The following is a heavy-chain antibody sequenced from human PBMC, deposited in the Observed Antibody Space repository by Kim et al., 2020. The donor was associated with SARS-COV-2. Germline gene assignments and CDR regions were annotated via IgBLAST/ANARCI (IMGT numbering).Heavy chain of an antibody. V-gene: IGHV4-59*13. D-gene: IGHD6-13*01. Sequence: GKRLEGITYLEYTGGTNYDPALKSRGTISADTSKNQFSMKLSSVTAADTAIYYCAGVSNNSWIYYFDYWRQGTLVTVSA. J-gene: IGHJ4*02. CDR2: LEYTGGT. CDR3: AGVSNNSWIYYFDY.